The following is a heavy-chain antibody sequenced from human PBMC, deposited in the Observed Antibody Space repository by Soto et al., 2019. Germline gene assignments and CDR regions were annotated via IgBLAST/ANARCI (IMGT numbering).Heavy chain of an antibody. D-gene: IGHD2-2*01. CDR3: ARDGDIVLVPAALYYYGMDV. V-gene: IGHV3-23*01. Sequence: GGSLRLSCAASGFTFSSCAMSWVRQVPGKGLEWVSALSASGVDTYYADSVKGRFTISRDNSKNTLYLQMNSLRAEDTAVYYCARDGDIVLVPAALYYYGMDVWGQGTTVTVSS. CDR2: LSASGVDT. J-gene: IGHJ6*02. CDR1: GFTFSSCA.